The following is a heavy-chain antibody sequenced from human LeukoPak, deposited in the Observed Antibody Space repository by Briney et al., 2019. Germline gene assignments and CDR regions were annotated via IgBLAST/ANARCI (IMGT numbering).Heavy chain of an antibody. CDR3: TTECDSTSCYAADAAQ. D-gene: IGHD2-2*01. J-gene: IGHJ4*02. CDR2: MKSKTDGGTT. CDR1: GFTFSNAW. Sequence: GGSLRLSCAGSGFTFSNAWMSWVRQAPGKGLEWVGRMKSKTDGGTTDYAAPVKGRFTISRDDSKNTLYLQMNSLKTEDTAVYYCTTECDSTSCYAADAAQWGQGTLVTVSS. V-gene: IGHV3-15*01.